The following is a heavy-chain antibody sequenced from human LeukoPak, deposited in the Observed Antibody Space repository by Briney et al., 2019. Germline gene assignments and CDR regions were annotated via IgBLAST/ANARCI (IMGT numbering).Heavy chain of an antibody. J-gene: IGHJ4*02. D-gene: IGHD6-19*01. V-gene: IGHV4-4*07. CDR1: GASLGGDF. CDR2: ISATGTS. Sequence: SETLSLTCTVSGASLGGDFWSWIRQPAGKTLEWIGRISATGTSDYNPSLTSRVTMSVDTSKNQFSLKLSSVTAADTAVYYCAIHYSSGWYGEERVDYWGQGTLVTVSS. CDR3: AIHYSSGWYGEERVDY.